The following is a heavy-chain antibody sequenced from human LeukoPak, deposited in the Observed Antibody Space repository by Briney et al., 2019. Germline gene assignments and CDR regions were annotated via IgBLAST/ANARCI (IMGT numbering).Heavy chain of an antibody. CDR2: IYYSGNT. CDR3: ARDRDSSGLRDFDL. Sequence: PSETLSLTCTVSGGSISSYYWSWIRQPPGKGLEWIGYIYYSGNTNYNPSLKSRVSISIDTSKNQFSLQLSSVTAADTAVYYCARDRDSSGLRDFDLWGRGTLVNLS. V-gene: IGHV4-59*01. D-gene: IGHD3-22*01. J-gene: IGHJ2*01. CDR1: GGSISSYY.